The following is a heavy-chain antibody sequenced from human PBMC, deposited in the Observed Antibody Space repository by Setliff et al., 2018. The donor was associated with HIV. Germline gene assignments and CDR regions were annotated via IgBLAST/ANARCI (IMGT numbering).Heavy chain of an antibody. Sequence: PSETLSLTCAVDGGSFSGYYGSWIRQPPGKGLEWIGEINHSGSTNSNQSLKSRVTISVDTSKNQFSLKLGSVTAADTAVYYCARGKPRGYSKTLGLWYFDYWGQGTLVTVS. CDR3: ARGKPRGYSKTLGLWYFDY. D-gene: IGHD4-4*01. CDR1: GGSFSGYY. CDR2: INHSGST. J-gene: IGHJ4*02. V-gene: IGHV4-34*01.